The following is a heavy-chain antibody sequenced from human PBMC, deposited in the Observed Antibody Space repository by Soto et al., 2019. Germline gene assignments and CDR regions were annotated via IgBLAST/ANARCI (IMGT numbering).Heavy chain of an antibody. CDR2: ISSSSSCI. J-gene: IGHJ4*02. CDR1: GFTFSSYS. V-gene: IGHV3-21*01. Sequence: PGGSLRLSCAASGFTFSSYSMNWVRQAPGKGLEWVSSISSSSSCIYYADSVKGRFTISRDNAKNSLYLQMNSLRAEDTAVYYCARDLPGSGRAYDYWGQGTLVTVSS. D-gene: IGHD6-19*01. CDR3: ARDLPGSGRAYDY.